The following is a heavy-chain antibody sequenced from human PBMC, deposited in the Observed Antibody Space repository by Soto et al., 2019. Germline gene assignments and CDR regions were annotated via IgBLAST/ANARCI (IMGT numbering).Heavy chain of an antibody. V-gene: IGHV3-49*03. CDR2: IRSKAYGGTT. CDR1: GFTFGDYA. D-gene: IGHD5-18*01. Sequence: GGSLRLSCTASGFTFGDYAMSWFRQAPGKGLEWVGFIRSKAYGGTTEYAASVKGRFTISRDDSKSIAYLQMNSLKTEDTAVYYCTRERYTYGSGGGWFDPWGQGTLVTVSS. CDR3: TRERYTYGSGGGWFDP. J-gene: IGHJ5*02.